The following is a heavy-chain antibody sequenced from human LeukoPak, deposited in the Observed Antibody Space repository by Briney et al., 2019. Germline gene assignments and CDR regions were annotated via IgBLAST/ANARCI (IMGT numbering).Heavy chain of an antibody. V-gene: IGHV4-59*12. CDR1: GGSIFTYY. J-gene: IGHJ5*02. D-gene: IGHD1-26*01. Sequence: SETLSLTCTVSGGSIFTYYWSWIRQPPGKGLQCIGYIYNSGSTNYNPSLKGRVTISVDTSKNQFSLKLSSVTAADTAVYYCARGSGSFGPWGQGTLVTVSS. CDR3: ARGSGSFGP. CDR2: IYNSGST.